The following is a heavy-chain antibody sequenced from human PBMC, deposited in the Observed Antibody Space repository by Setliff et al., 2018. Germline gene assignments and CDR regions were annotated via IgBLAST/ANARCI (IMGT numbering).Heavy chain of an antibody. D-gene: IGHD3-22*01. CDR3: ARRDSTGYYGYSLDF. J-gene: IGHJ4*02. Sequence: SETLSLTCTLSGDSISRSTYYWGWIRQSPGKGLVWIGTVDHSGNTFYNPSLKSRVAISVDTSKNRFSLKLTSVSAADTAVYYCARRDSTGYYGYSLDFWGQGTLVTVSS. CDR1: GDSISRSTYY. CDR2: VDHSGNT. V-gene: IGHV4-39*02.